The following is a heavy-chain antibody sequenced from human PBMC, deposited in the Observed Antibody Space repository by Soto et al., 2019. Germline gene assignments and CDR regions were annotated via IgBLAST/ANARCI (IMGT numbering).Heavy chain of an antibody. D-gene: IGHD3-3*01. J-gene: IGHJ4*02. CDR2: VTSGGTT. Sequence: EAQLVESGGGLVQPGGSLRLSCAASGFAFGSYAMNWVRQAPGKVLEWVSAVTSGGTTYYADSMGGRFTISRDNSKNTLYLQMNSLRAEDTAVYYCATELRYLEWFTRPDYWGQGTLVTVSS. CDR3: ATELRYLEWFTRPDY. CDR1: GFAFGSYA. V-gene: IGHV3-23*04.